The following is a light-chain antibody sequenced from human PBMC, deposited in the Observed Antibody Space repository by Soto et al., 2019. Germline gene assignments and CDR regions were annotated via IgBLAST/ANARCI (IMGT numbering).Light chain of an antibody. Sequence: DIQMTQSPSTLSASVGDRVTITCRASQSISSWLAWYQQKPGKAPKLLIYDASNLESGVPSRFSGGGSGTEFSLTISSLQPDDFATYYCQQYDKYWTFGQGTKVEIK. CDR3: QQYDKYWT. CDR2: DAS. CDR1: QSISSW. V-gene: IGKV1-5*01. J-gene: IGKJ1*01.